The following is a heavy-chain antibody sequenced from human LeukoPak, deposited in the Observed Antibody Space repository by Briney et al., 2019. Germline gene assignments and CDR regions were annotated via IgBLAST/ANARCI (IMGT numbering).Heavy chain of an antibody. D-gene: IGHD3-10*01. CDR1: GFTLTSYA. CDR2: ISRGGDST. J-gene: IGHJ5*01. V-gene: IGHV3-23*01. CDR3: AKDKGSGSFSGNWFDS. Sequence: QSGGSLRLSCAASGFTLTSYAMSWVRQAPGKGLEWVSAISRGGDSTHYADSVKGRSTISRDISKNTLFLQVSSLRVEDTAVYYCAKDKGSGSFSGNWFDSWGQGTLVAVSS.